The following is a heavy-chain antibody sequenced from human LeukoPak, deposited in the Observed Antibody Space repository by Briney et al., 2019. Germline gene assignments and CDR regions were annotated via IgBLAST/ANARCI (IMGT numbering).Heavy chain of an antibody. CDR2: INPNSGGT. J-gene: IGHJ4*02. CDR1: GYTFTSYG. D-gene: IGHD3-22*01. CDR3: ARGSWEITMIVMVSVHYFDY. Sequence: GASVKVSCKASGYTFTSYGISWVRQAPGQGLEWMGWINPNSGGTNYAQKFQGRVTMTRDTSISTAYMELSRLRSDDTAVYYCARGSWEITMIVMVSVHYFDYWGQGTLVTVSS. V-gene: IGHV1-2*02.